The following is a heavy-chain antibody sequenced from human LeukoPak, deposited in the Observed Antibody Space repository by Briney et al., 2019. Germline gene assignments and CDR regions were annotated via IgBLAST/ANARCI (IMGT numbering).Heavy chain of an antibody. V-gene: IGHV4-39*01. D-gene: IGHD1-26*01. CDR3: AVGAVDAFDI. CDR2: IYYSGST. J-gene: IGHJ3*02. CDR1: GGSISSSSYY. Sequence: SETLSLTCTVSGGSISSSSYYWGWIRQPPGKGLEWIGSIYYSGSTYYNPSLKSRVTVSVDTSKNQFSLKLSSVTAADTAVYYCAVGAVDAFDIWGQGTMVTVSS.